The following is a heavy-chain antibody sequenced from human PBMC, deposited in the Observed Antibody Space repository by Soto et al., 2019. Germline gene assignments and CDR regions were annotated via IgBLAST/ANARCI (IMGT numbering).Heavy chain of an antibody. J-gene: IGHJ4*02. CDR2: IKQDGSEK. Sequence: GGSLRLSCAASGFTFSSYWMSWVRQAPGKGLEWVANIKQDGSEKYYVDSVKGRFTISRDNAKNSLYLQMNSLRAEDTAVYYCVRVDYSGSGSDYYPPKDTQPQLFDYWGQGTLVTVSS. CDR1: GFTFSSYW. CDR3: VRVDYSGSGSDYYPPKDTQPQLFDY. V-gene: IGHV3-7*01. D-gene: IGHD3-10*01.